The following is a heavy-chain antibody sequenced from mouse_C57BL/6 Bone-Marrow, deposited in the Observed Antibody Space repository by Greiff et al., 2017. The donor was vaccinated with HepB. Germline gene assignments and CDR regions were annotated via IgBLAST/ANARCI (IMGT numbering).Heavy chain of an antibody. V-gene: IGHV1-64*01. CDR3: GSSPYWYFDV. Sequence: QVQLQQSGAELVKPGASVKLSCKASGYTFTSYWMHWVKQRPGQGLEWIGMIHPNSGSTNYDEKFKSKATLTVDKSSSTAYMQLSSLTSEDSAVYYCGSSPYWYFDVWGTGTTVTVSS. CDR2: IHPNSGST. CDR1: GYTFTSYW. J-gene: IGHJ1*03. D-gene: IGHD1-1*01.